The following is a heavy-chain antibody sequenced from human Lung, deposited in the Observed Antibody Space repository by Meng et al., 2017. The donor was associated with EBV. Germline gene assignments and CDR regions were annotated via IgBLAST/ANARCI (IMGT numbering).Heavy chain of an antibody. Sequence: EVQLVESGGALVQVGGPVTLPCAASEFTLSTYWMHWVRQVPGKGLLWVSRINEDGTITNYADSVKGRFTISRDNAKNTLYLQMNSLRAEDTAVYYCSRDLAGSDDYWGQGTLVTVSS. CDR3: SRDLAGSDDY. CDR1: EFTLSTYW. V-gene: IGHV3-74*01. J-gene: IGHJ4*02. D-gene: IGHD1-14*01. CDR2: INEDGTIT.